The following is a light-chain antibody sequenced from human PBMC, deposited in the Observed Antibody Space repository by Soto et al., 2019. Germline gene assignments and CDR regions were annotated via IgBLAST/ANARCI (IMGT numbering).Light chain of an antibody. CDR3: QQSYSTPYT. CDR1: QSISSY. J-gene: IGKJ2*01. V-gene: IGKV1-39*01. Sequence: DIQRTQSPSSLSASVGDRVTITCRASQSISSYLNWYQQKPGKAPKLLIYAASSLQSGVPSRFSGSGSGTDFTLTISSLQPVDFATYYCQQSYSTPYTFGQGTKLEIK. CDR2: AAS.